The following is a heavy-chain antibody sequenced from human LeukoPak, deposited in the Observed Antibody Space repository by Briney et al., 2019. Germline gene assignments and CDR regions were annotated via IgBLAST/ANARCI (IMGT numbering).Heavy chain of an antibody. D-gene: IGHD6-19*01. CDR3: AKATTYTSAGYSSGWYYFDY. Sequence: GGSLRLSCAASGFTFSSYGMSWVRQAPGKGLEWVSGISGSGGSTYYADSVKGRFTISRDNSKDTLYLQMNSLRAEDTAVYYCAKATTYTSAGYSSGWYYFDYWGQGTLVTVSS. CDR1: GFTFSSYG. CDR2: ISGSGGST. J-gene: IGHJ4*02. V-gene: IGHV3-23*01.